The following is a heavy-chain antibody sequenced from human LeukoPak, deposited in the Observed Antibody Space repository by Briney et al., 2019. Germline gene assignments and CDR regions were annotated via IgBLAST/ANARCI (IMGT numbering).Heavy chain of an antibody. Sequence: PGGSLRLSCAASGFTFSSYAMHWVRQAPGKGLEWVAVISYDGSNKYYADSVKGRFTISRDNSKKSLYLQMNSLRTEDAALYYCAKDFRGSGTYDYWGPGTLVTVSS. CDR2: ISYDGSNK. CDR3: AKDFRGSGTYDY. D-gene: IGHD3-10*01. J-gene: IGHJ4*02. CDR1: GFTFSSYA. V-gene: IGHV3-30-3*01.